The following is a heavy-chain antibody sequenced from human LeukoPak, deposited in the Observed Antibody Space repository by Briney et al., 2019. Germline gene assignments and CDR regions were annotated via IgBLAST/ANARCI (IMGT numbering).Heavy chain of an antibody. J-gene: IGHJ4*02. D-gene: IGHD5-18*01. CDR2: INPNSGGT. CDR1: GYTFTGYY. CDR3: ARDVGYSYGFDY. Sequence: ASVKVSCKASGYTFTGYYMHWVRQAPGQGLEWMGWINPNSGGTNYAQKFQGRVTMTRDTSISTAYMELSRLRSDGTAVYYCARDVGYSYGFDYWGQGTLVTVSS. V-gene: IGHV1-2*02.